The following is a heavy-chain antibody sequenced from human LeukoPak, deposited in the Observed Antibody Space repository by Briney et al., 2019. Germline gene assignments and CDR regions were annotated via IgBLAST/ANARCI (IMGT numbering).Heavy chain of an antibody. J-gene: IGHJ4*02. V-gene: IGHV4-34*01. CDR3: ARARGWALKVATIKTRLYFDY. CDR1: GGSFSGYY. CDR2: INHSGST. D-gene: IGHD5-12*01. Sequence: SETLSLTCAVYGGSFSGYYWSWIRQPPGKGLEWIVEINHSGSTNYNPSLKSRVTISVDTSKNQFSLKLSSVTAADTAVYYCARARGWALKVATIKTRLYFDYWGQGTLVTVSS.